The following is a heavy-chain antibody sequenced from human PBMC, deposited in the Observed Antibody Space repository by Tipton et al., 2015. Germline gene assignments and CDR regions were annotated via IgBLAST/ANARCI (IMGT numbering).Heavy chain of an antibody. J-gene: IGHJ4*02. CDR1: GGTFSTYA. Sequence: QLVQSGAEVKKPGSSVNVSCRASGGTFSTYAISWVRQAPGQGLEWMGGIIPAFGTTNYAQKFQGRVTLTADESTSTAYMELTSLRSEDSAVYYCARARGRHGGLFDSWGQGILVTASS. V-gene: IGHV1-69*01. CDR2: IIPAFGTT. CDR3: ARARGRHGGLFDS. D-gene: IGHD4-23*01.